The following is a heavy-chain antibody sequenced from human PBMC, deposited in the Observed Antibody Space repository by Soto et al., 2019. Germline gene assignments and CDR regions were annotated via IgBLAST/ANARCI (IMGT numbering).Heavy chain of an antibody. CDR1: GFSFSNYN. J-gene: IGHJ4*02. V-gene: IGHV3-48*02. CDR2: ITDSSDTV. CDR3: ARDFGHGYYLDY. Sequence: LRLSCVASGFSFSNYNINWVRQAPWKGLEWVSYITDSSDTVHYADSVRGRFTISRDNAESSLYLQMNSLRDEDTAVYFCARDFGHGYYLDYWGRGTLVTSPQ. D-gene: IGHD3-3*01.